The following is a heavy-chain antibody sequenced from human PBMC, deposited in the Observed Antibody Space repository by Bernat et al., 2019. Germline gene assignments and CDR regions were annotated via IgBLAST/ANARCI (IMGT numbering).Heavy chain of an antibody. V-gene: IGHV3-33*01. CDR1: GFTFSSYG. J-gene: IGHJ4*02. D-gene: IGHD4-17*01. CDR3: ARAFQTTVVTPLYY. Sequence: QVQLVESGGGVVQPGRSLRLSCAASGFTFSSYGMHWVRQAPGKGLEWVAGIWYDGSNKYYADSVKGRFTISRDNSKNTLYLQMNSLRAEDTAVYYCARAFQTTVVTPLYYWGQGTLVTVSS. CDR2: IWYDGSNK.